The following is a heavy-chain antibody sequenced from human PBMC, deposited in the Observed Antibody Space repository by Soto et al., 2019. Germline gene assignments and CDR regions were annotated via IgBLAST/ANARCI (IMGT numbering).Heavy chain of an antibody. D-gene: IGHD4-4*01. CDR2: IYYRGST. CDR3: ARAMTTVTQGDWFDP. CDR1: GGSISSGDYY. Sequence: QVQLQESGPGLVKPSQTLSLTCTVSGGSISSGDYYWSWIRQPPGKGLEWIGYIYYRGSTYYNPSLKSRVTISVDTSKNQFSLKLSSVTAADTAVYYCARAMTTVTQGDWFDPWGQGTLVTVSS. V-gene: IGHV4-30-4*01. J-gene: IGHJ5*02.